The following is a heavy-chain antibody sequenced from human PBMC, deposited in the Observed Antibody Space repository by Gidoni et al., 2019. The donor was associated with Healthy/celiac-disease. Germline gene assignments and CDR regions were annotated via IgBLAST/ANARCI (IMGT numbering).Heavy chain of an antibody. D-gene: IGHD6-19*01. J-gene: IGHJ4*02. CDR3: AKDIDEGIREWLASNDDYFDY. CDR1: GFTFDDYV. Sequence: EVQLVESGGGVVQPGRSLSLSCAASGFTFDDYVLHWVRQAPGKGLEWVSGISWNSGSIGYADSVKGRFTISRDNAKNSLYLQMNSLRAEDTALYYCAKDIDEGIREWLASNDDYFDYWGQGTLVTVSS. CDR2: ISWNSGSI. V-gene: IGHV3-9*01.